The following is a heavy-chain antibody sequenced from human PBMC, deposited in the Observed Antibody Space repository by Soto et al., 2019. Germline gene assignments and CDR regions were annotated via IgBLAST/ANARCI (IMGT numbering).Heavy chain of an antibody. D-gene: IGHD6-19*01. CDR2: ISAKGANT. CDR3: TQISATSGWLRGRFDS. J-gene: IGHJ4*02. V-gene: IGHV3-23*01. Sequence: EVQLLESGGGLVQPGGSLRLSCVASGFTFSTYALSWVRQAPGKGLEWVSGISAKGANTYYADSVKGRFTISRDNSKNTLYLQAHSLRADDTAIYYCTQISATSGWLRGRFDSLGQGTLVTVSS. CDR1: GFTFSTYA.